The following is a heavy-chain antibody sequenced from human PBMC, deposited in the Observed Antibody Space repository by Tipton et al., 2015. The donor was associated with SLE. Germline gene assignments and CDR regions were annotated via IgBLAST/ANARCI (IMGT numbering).Heavy chain of an antibody. CDR2: IGSRSSTYAT. Sequence: SLRLSCAASGFTFSGSQIHWVRRASGKGLEWVGRIGSRSSTYATSYAASVKGRFTISRDDSKNTAYLQMNSLKIEDTAVYYCTRPGGWDSTSAFDPWGQGTLVTVSS. V-gene: IGHV3-73*01. J-gene: IGHJ5*02. CDR3: TRPGGWDSTSAFDP. D-gene: IGHD2-2*01. CDR1: GFTFSGSQ.